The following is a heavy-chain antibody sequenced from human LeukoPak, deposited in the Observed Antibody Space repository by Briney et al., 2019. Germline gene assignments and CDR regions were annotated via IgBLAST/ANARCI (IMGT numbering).Heavy chain of an antibody. Sequence: PGGSLRLSCAASGFTFSSYGMHWVRQAPGKGLEWVAVISYDGSYKYYADSVKGRFTISRDNSKNTLYLQMNSLRAEDTAVYYCAGFPPRSSGWYVDYWGQGTLVTVSS. CDR1: GFTFSSYG. V-gene: IGHV3-30*03. CDR3: AGFPPRSSGWYVDY. D-gene: IGHD6-19*01. CDR2: ISYDGSYK. J-gene: IGHJ4*02.